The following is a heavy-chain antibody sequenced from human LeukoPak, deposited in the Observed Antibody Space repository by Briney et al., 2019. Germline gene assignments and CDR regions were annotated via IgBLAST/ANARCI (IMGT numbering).Heavy chain of an antibody. CDR1: GFTFSSYA. Sequence: GGSLRLSSAASGFTFSSYAMSWVRQAPGKGLEWVSAISGSGGSTYYADSVKGRFTISRDNSKNTLYLQMNSLRAEDTAVYYCAKAKGLRYFDWSDAFDIWGQGTMVTVSS. V-gene: IGHV3-23*01. CDR2: ISGSGGST. CDR3: AKAKGLRYFDWSDAFDI. J-gene: IGHJ3*02. D-gene: IGHD3-9*01.